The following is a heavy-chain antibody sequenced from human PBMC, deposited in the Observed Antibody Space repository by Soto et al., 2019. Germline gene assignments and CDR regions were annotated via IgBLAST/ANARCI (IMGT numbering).Heavy chain of an antibody. Sequence: QVQLVQSGTEVKKPGASVKVSCKASGYTFTSYAISWVRQAPGQGLEWMGWINPYNGNTNYAQKLQGRVTMTTDTATSTAYMELRSLRSDDTAVYYCARDTAMALPDAWGQGTLVTVSS. V-gene: IGHV1-18*01. CDR2: INPYNGNT. J-gene: IGHJ4*02. CDR1: GYTFTSYA. CDR3: ARDTAMALPDA. D-gene: IGHD5-18*01.